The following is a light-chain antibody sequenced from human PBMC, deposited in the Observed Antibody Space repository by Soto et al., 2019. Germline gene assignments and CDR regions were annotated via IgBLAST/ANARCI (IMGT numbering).Light chain of an antibody. J-gene: IGLJ1*01. CDR3: SSYTSSSTQV. CDR2: EVS. CDR1: SSDVGAYKY. V-gene: IGLV2-14*01. Sequence: QSVLTQPASVSGSPGQSITISCTGTSSDVGAYKYVSWYQQHPGKVPKLMIYEVSNRPSGVSNRFSGSKSGNTASLTISGLQAEDEADYYCSSYTSSSTQVFGTGTKLTVL.